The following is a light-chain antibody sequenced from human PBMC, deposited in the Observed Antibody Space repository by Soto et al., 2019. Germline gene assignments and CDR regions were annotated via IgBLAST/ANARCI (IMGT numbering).Light chain of an antibody. Sequence: QSALTQPASVSGSPGQSITISCSGTSSDIGSYDHVAWYQQFPGKSPKLMIYAVSDRPSGVSDRFSGSISGITASLTISGLQTEDEADYYCISYTNRQSYVFGTGTKLTVL. CDR2: AVS. CDR1: SSDIGSYDH. V-gene: IGLV2-14*01. J-gene: IGLJ1*01. CDR3: ISYTNRQSYV.